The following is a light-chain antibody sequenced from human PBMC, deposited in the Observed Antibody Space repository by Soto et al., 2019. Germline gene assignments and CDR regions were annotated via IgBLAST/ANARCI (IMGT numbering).Light chain of an antibody. CDR3: ETWDSNTRV. CDR1: SGHSSYI. V-gene: IGLV4-60*02. Sequence: QSVLTQSSSASASLGSSVKLTCTLSSGHSSYIIAWHHQQPGKAPRYLMKLEGSGSYNKGSGVPDRFSGSSSGADRYLNISIHHFEDEANYYCETWDSNTRVFGGGTKLTVL. CDR2: LEGSGSY. J-gene: IGLJ2*01.